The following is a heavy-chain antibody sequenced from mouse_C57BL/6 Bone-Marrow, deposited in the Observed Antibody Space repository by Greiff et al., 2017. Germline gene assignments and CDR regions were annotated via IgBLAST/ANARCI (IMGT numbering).Heavy chain of an antibody. CDR1: GFSLTSYA. CDR3: ATYYSNAWFAY. CDR2: IWTGGGT. D-gene: IGHD2-5*01. V-gene: IGHV2-9-1*01. J-gene: IGHJ3*01. Sequence: VKLQESGPGLVAPSQSLSITCTVSGFSLTSYAISWVRQPPGKGLEWLGVIWTGGGTNYNSALKSRLSISNDNSKSQVVLKMNSLQTDDTARYYCATYYSNAWFAYWGQGTLVTVSA.